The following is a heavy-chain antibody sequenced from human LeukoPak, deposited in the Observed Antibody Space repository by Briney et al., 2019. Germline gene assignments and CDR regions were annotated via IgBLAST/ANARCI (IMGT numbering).Heavy chain of an antibody. CDR2: INPNSGGT. Sequence: GASVKVSCKAFGYTFTGYYMHWVRQAPGQGLEWMGWINPNSGGTNYAQKFQGRVTMTRDTSISTAYMELSRLRSDDTAVYYCARDASGGIAAAGKPSNFDYWGQGTLVTVSS. D-gene: IGHD6-13*01. CDR1: GYTFTGYY. V-gene: IGHV1-2*02. CDR3: ARDASGGIAAAGKPSNFDY. J-gene: IGHJ4*02.